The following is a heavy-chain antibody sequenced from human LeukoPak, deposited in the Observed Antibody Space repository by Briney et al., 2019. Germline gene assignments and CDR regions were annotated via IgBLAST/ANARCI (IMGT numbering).Heavy chain of an antibody. J-gene: IGHJ4*02. CDR3: AKEVIRNYLFDY. CDR2: IQYDGNIK. V-gene: IGHV3-30*02. D-gene: IGHD1-7*01. CDR1: GFTFSSNG. Sequence: GGSLRLSCAASGFTFSSNGMHWVRQAPGKGLEWVAFIQYDGNIKYYAASVKGRFTISRDNSKNTLYLYTNSLRTEDTAVYYCAKEVIRNYLFDYWGQGSLVTVSS.